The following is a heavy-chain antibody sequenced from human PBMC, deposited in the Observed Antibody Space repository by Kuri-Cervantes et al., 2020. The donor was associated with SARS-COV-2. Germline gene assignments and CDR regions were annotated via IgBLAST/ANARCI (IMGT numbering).Heavy chain of an antibody. D-gene: IGHD4-11*01. CDR3: ARDSMTTRDFDY. Sequence: LSLTCVASGFTFFRYWMHWVRQAPGKGLVWVSRITNDGINAIFADSVKGRFTISRDNAKNILYLYMNSLRDDDTAVYYCARDSMTTRDFDYWGQGTLVTVSS. CDR1: GFTFFRYW. V-gene: IGHV3-74*01. CDR2: ITNDGINA. J-gene: IGHJ4*02.